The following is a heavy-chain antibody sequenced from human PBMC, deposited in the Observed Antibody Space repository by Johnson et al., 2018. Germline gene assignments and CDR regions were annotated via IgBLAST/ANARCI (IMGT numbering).Heavy chain of an antibody. D-gene: IGHD5-12*01. Sequence: VQLVESGGGLVKXGGSXRVXCAASGFSFTNAWMTWVRQAPGKGLEWVGRIKSKTDGGTTDYAAPVKGRFHVPRDDSKNTLYLQMNSLKTEDTAVYYCTTDYGDSGYYSIDAFDIWGQGTMVTVSS. CDR3: TTDYGDSGYYSIDAFDI. V-gene: IGHV3-15*01. CDR1: GFSFTNAW. CDR2: IKSKTDGGTT. J-gene: IGHJ3*02.